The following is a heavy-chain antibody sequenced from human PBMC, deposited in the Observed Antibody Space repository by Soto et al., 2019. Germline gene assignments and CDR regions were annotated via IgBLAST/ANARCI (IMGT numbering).Heavy chain of an antibody. Sequence: SETLSLTCTVSGGSISSYYWSWIRQPPGKGLEWIGYIYYSGSTNYNPSLKSRVTISVDTSKNQFSLKLSSVTAADTAVYYCARDLTYYYGSGSRINWFDPWGQGTLVTVSS. D-gene: IGHD3-10*01. CDR1: GGSISSYY. CDR3: ARDLTYYYGSGSRINWFDP. J-gene: IGHJ5*02. V-gene: IGHV4-59*01. CDR2: IYYSGST.